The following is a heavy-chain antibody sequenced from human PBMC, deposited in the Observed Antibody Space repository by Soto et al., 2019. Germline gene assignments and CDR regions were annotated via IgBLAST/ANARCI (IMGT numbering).Heavy chain of an antibody. Sequence: SETLSLTCAVYGGSFSGYYWSWIRQPPGKGLEWIGEINHSGSTNYNPSLKSRVTISVDTSKNQFSLKLSSVTAADTAVYYCARGPVKSLSPPTAQNDYWGQGTLVTVSS. CDR1: GGSFSGYY. J-gene: IGHJ4*02. CDR3: ARGPVKSLSPPTAQNDY. V-gene: IGHV4-34*01. CDR2: INHSGST.